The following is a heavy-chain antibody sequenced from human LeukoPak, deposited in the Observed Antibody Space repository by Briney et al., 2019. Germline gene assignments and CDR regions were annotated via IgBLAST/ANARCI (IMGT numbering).Heavy chain of an antibody. CDR3: ARDGGNVVRGVIGYYYYGMDV. Sequence: PSETLSLTCTVSGGSISSGGYYWSWIRQHPGKGLEWIGYIYYSGGTNYNPSLKSRVTISVDTSKNQFSLKLSSVTAADTAVYYCARDGGNVVRGVIGYYYYGMDVWGQGTTVTVSS. CDR1: GGSISSGGYY. D-gene: IGHD3-10*01. J-gene: IGHJ6*02. V-gene: IGHV4-61*08. CDR2: IYYSGGT.